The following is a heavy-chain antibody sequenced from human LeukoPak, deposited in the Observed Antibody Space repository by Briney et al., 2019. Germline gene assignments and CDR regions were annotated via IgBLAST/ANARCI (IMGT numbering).Heavy chain of an antibody. CDR1: GYTFTSYD. J-gene: IGHJ4*02. V-gene: IGHV1-8*01. CDR2: MNPNSGNT. CDR3: ARGGYSYGYITPPDY. Sequence: ASVKVSCKASGYTFTSYDINWVRQAPGQGLEWMGWMNPNSGNTGYAQKFQGRVTMTRNTPISTAYMELSSLRSEDAAVYYCARGGYSYGYITPPDYWGQGTLVTVSS. D-gene: IGHD5-18*01.